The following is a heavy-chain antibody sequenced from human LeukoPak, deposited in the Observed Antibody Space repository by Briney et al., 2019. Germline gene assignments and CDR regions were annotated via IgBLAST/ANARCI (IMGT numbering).Heavy chain of an antibody. CDR2: INPNSGCA. Sequence: ASVNVSGKASGYTFSDYYIHLVRRAPRQELGGMGWINPNSGCAHYVQTFHVRVAVTRHTSISTSYLELSRLKSDDPAVYYWTRDVERLLGSLDYWGQR. V-gene: IGHV1-2*02. D-gene: IGHD6-13*01. CDR3: TRDVERLLGSLDY. CDR1: GYTFSDYY. J-gene: IGHJ4*02.